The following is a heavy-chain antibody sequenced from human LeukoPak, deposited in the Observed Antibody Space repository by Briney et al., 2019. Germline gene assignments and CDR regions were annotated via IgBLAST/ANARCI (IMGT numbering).Heavy chain of an antibody. CDR3: ALFGEWELPSTPQH. V-gene: IGHV7-4-1*02. D-gene: IGHD1-26*01. J-gene: IGHJ1*01. CDR2: INTNTGNP. Sequence: GASVKVSCKASGYTFTSYAMNWVRQAPGQGLEWMGWINTNTGNPTYAQGFTGRFVFSLDTSVSTAYLQISSLKAEDTAVYYCALFGEWELPSTPQHWGQGTLVTVSS. CDR1: GYTFTSYA.